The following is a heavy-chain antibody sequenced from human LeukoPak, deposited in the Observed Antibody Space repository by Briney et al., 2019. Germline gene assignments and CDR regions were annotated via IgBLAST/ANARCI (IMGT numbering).Heavy chain of an antibody. CDR3: ARVPLSDSSGHYYPH. D-gene: IGHD3-22*01. J-gene: IGHJ1*01. CDR2: INTGNGNT. V-gene: IGHV1-3*04. CDR1: GYTFANYG. Sequence: ASVKVSCKTSGYTFANYGMHWVRQAPRQSLEWMGWINTGNGNTKSSQKFQDRVALTRDTSAGTAYMELNSLSSEDTAVYYCARVPLSDSSGHYYPHWGQGTLVTVSS.